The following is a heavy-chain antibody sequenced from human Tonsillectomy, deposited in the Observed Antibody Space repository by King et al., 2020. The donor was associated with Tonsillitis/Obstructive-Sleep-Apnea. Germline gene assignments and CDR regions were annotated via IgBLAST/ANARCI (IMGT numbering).Heavy chain of an antibody. CDR3: AKSRGHGEGELLEDFDY. V-gene: IGHV3-9*01. CDR2: ISWNSGTV. J-gene: IGHJ4*02. CDR1: GFTFDDYA. Sequence: VQLVESGGGLVQPGRSLRLSCAASGFTFDDYAMHWVRQAPGKGLEWVSGISWNSGTVGYADSAKGRFTISRDNAKNSLYLQMNSLRAEDTALYYCAKSRGHGEGELLEDFDYWGQGTLVTVSS. D-gene: IGHD3-16*01.